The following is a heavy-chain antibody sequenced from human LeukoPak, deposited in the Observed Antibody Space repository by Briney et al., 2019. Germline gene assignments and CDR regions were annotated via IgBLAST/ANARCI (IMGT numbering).Heavy chain of an antibody. CDR3: AKDPSAVAGYFDY. D-gene: IGHD6-19*01. CDR1: GGSISSYY. V-gene: IGHV4-59*01. CDR2: IYSSGST. J-gene: IGHJ4*02. Sequence: KTSETLSLTCAVSGGSISSYYWSWIRQPPGEGLEWIGYIYSSGSTNYNPSLQSRVTISVDTSKNQFSVKLRSVTAADTAVYYCAKDPSAVAGYFDYWGQGILVTVSS.